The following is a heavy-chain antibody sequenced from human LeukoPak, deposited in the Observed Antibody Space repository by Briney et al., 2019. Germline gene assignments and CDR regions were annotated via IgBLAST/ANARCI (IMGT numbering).Heavy chain of an antibody. CDR1: GFTFSSYW. D-gene: IGHD1-1*01. J-gene: IGHJ4*02. CDR3: ARGTYWSPLDFDY. V-gene: IGHV3-74*01. CDR2: ISNDGTRA. Sequence: GGSLRLSCVASGFTFSSYWMHWVRHDPEKGLVWVTHISNDGTRANYADSVRGRFTISRDDARNTLYLQMNNLRAEDTAVYYCARGTYWSPLDFDYWGQGTLVTVSS.